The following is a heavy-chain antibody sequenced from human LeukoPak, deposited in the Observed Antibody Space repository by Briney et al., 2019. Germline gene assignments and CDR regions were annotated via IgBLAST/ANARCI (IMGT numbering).Heavy chain of an antibody. Sequence: SVKVSCKASGGTFSSYAISWVRQAPGQGLEWMGGIIPIFGTANYAQKFQGRVTMTRDTSISTAYMDLSRLRSDDTAVYYCVQFELDYWGQGTLVTVSS. D-gene: IGHD1-7*01. CDR3: VQFELDY. CDR2: IIPIFGTA. CDR1: GGTFSSYA. V-gene: IGHV1-69*05. J-gene: IGHJ4*02.